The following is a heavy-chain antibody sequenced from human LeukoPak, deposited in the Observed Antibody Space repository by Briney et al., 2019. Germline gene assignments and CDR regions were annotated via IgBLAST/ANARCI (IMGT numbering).Heavy chain of an antibody. J-gene: IGHJ6*02. D-gene: IGHD5-12*01. CDR3: ARDAGNSGYGMDV. CDR2: ITWSGSTI. V-gene: IGHV3-48*02. CDR1: GFTLSSYS. Sequence: GGSLRLSCAASGFTLSSYSMNWVRQAPGKGLEWISHITWSGSTIFYADPVRGRFTISRDSAKNSLYLQMSSLRDEDTAVYYCARDAGNSGYGMDVWGQGTTVTVSS.